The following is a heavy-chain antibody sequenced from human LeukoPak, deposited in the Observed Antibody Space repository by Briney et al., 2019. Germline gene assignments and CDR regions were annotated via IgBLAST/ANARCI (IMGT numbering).Heavy chain of an antibody. CDR2: INHSGST. Sequence: PSETLSLTCAVYGGSFSGYYWSWIRQPPGKGLEWIGEINHSGSTNYNPSLKSRVTISVDTSKNQFSLKLSSVTAADTAVYYCARDVSGSSWHDYWGQGTLVTVSS. V-gene: IGHV4-34*01. CDR3: ARDVSGSSWHDY. D-gene: IGHD6-13*01. J-gene: IGHJ4*02. CDR1: GGSFSGYY.